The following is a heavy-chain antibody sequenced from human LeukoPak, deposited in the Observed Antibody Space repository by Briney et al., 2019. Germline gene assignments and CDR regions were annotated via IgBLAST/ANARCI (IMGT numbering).Heavy chain of an antibody. CDR2: INPSGGGT. Sequence: GASVKVSCKASGYTYTTYYIHWVRQAPGQGLEWMGIINPSGGGTSYAQKFQGRVTMTRDTSTSTVYMELSSLRSGDTAVYYCARAIERFGKSPDAFDIWGQGTMVTVSS. CDR3: ARAIERFGKSPDAFDI. D-gene: IGHD3-10*01. J-gene: IGHJ3*02. V-gene: IGHV1-46*01. CDR1: GYTYTTYY.